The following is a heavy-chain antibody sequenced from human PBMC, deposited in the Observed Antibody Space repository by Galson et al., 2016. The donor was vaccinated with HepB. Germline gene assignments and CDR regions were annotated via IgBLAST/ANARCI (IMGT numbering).Heavy chain of an antibody. D-gene: IGHD3-3*01. CDR2: IYWNDDK. CDR3: AHPPVRDYDFWGGFYSGGDYFDY. V-gene: IGHV2-5*01. CDR1: GFSLSTSGVG. Sequence: PALVKPTQTLTLTCTFSGFSLSTSGVGVGWIRQPPGKSLEWLAVIYWNDDKHYSPSLMNRLTMAKDASKSQVVLTMTNKDPVDTATYYRAHPPVRDYDFWGGFYSGGDYFDYWGQGTLVTVSS. J-gene: IGHJ4*02.